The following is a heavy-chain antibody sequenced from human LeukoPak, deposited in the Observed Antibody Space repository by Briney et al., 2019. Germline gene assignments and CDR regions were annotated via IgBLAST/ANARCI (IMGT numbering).Heavy chain of an antibody. CDR3: ARGLGYYYDSSGYPYFDY. J-gene: IGHJ4*02. CDR2: INNDGSYK. Sequence: GGSLRLSCAASGFTFNSYWMHWVRQAPGKGLVWVSSINNDGSYKPYANSVKGRFTVSRDNARNTLYLQMNSLRAEDTAVYYCARGLGYYYDSSGYPYFDYWGQGTLVTVSS. CDR1: GFTFNSYW. D-gene: IGHD3-22*01. V-gene: IGHV3-74*01.